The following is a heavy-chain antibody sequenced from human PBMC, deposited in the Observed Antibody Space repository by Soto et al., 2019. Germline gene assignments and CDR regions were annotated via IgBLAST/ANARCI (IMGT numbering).Heavy chain of an antibody. Sequence: GGSLRLSCEASGFTFSTYTMSWVRQAPGKGLEWVSGISGTGRSTFYADSVKGRFTISRDNSKNTLYLQMNSLRAEDTAVYYCAKDQGRYSYGYLVFDYWGQGTLVTVSS. CDR3: AKDQGRYSYGYLVFDY. CDR1: GFTFSTYT. J-gene: IGHJ4*02. V-gene: IGHV3-23*01. D-gene: IGHD5-18*01. CDR2: ISGTGRST.